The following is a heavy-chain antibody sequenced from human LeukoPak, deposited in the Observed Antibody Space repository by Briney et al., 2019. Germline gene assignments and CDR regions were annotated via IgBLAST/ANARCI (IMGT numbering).Heavy chain of an antibody. Sequence: PSETLSLTCTVSGGSISSGSYYWRWIRQPAGKGLEWIGRIYTSGSTNYNPSLKSRVTISVDTSKNQFSLKLSSVTAADTAVYYCARGRRYGAFDIWGQGTMVTVSS. CDR2: IYTSGST. V-gene: IGHV4-61*02. D-gene: IGHD1-14*01. CDR1: GGSISSGSYY. CDR3: ARGRRYGAFDI. J-gene: IGHJ3*02.